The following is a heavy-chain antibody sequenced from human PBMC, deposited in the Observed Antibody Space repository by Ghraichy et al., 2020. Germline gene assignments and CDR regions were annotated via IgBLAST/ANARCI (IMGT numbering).Heavy chain of an antibody. CDR3: ARDGGPSVIRD. D-gene: IGHD3-10*01. V-gene: IGHV3-53*01. J-gene: IGHJ4*02. CDR2: IYGGGTT. Sequence: GGSLRLSCTVSGFTVSTNYMNWVRQAPGQGLEWVSAIYGGGTTYYADSVKGRFTISRDNSKNTLYLQMNSLRVEDTAVYFCARDGGPSVIRDWGQGTLVTVSS. CDR1: GFTVSTNY.